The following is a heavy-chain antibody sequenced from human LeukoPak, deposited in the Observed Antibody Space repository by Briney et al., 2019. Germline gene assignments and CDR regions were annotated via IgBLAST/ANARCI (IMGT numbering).Heavy chain of an antibody. V-gene: IGHV4-39*07. CDR3: ARSGGYSSPQNY. CDR2: IYYSGTT. CDR1: GDSVSSSSYY. Sequence: PSETLSLTCTVSGDSVSSSSYYWGWIRQPPGKGLEWIGSIYYSGTTSYNPSLKSRVTISVDTSKSQFSLKLNSVTAADTAVYYCARSGGYSSPQNYWGQGTLVTVSS. J-gene: IGHJ4*02. D-gene: IGHD6-19*01.